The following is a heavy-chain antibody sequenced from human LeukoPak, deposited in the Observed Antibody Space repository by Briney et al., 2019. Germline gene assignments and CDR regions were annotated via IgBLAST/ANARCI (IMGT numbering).Heavy chain of an antibody. D-gene: IGHD2/OR15-2a*01. CDR1: GYSFPSYW. Sequence: GESLKIFCKGSGYSFPSYWIAWVRQMPGKGLGWMGIIYPSDSDTRYSPSFQGQVTISADKSISTAYLQWSSLKASDAAIYYCTTSSTTPPRFDSWGQGPLVTFSS. J-gene: IGHJ4*02. CDR3: TTSSTTPPRFDS. CDR2: IYPSDSDT. V-gene: IGHV5-51*01.